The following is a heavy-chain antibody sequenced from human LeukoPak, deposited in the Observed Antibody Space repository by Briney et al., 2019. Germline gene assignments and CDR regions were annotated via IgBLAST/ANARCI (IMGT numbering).Heavy chain of an antibody. CDR2: ISWDGGST. V-gene: IGHV3-43*01. J-gene: IGHJ4*02. D-gene: IGHD6-6*01. Sequence: QPGGSLRLSCAASGFTFDDYTMHWVRQAPGKGLEWVSLISWDGGSTYYAGSVKGRFTISRDNSKNSLYLQMNSLRTEDTALYYCAKGGIYSSSSGPFGYWGQGTLVTVSS. CDR1: GFTFDDYT. CDR3: AKGGIYSSSSGPFGY.